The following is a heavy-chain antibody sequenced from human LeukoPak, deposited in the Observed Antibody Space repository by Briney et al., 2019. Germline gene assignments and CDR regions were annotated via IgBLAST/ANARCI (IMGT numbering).Heavy chain of an antibody. J-gene: IGHJ6*03. V-gene: IGHV3-7*01. CDR2: IKQDGSEK. CDR1: GFTFSNYW. D-gene: IGHD3-3*01. Sequence: PGGPLRLSFPASGFTFSNYWMTWVRQAPGKGLEWVADIKQDGSEKLYVNSVRGRFTISRDNAKMSLFLQMNSLRAEDTAVYYCARDNGVVHGVYYMDVWGKGTTVTVS. CDR3: ARDNGVVHGVYYMDV.